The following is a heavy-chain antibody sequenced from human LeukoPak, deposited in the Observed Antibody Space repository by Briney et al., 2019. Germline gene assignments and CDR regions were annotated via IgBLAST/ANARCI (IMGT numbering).Heavy chain of an antibody. CDR1: GDSVSSNSAA. CDR3: ARELVLLWFGELSVDAFDI. CDR2: TYYRSKWYN. Sequence: SQTLSLTCAISGDSVSSNSAAWNWIRQSPSRGLEWLERTYYRSKWYNDYAVSVKSRITINPDTSKNQFSLQLNSVTPEDTAVYYCARELVLLWFGELSVDAFDIWGQGTMVTVSS. V-gene: IGHV6-1*01. D-gene: IGHD3-10*01. J-gene: IGHJ3*02.